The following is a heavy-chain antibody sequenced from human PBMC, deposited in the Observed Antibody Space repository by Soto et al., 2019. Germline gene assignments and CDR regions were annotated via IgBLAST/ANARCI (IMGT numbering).Heavy chain of an antibody. CDR3: ASRVTISGMDV. V-gene: IGHV3-30-3*01. J-gene: IGHJ6*02. Sequence: PGGSLTLSCAASGFTFSSYAMHWVRQAPGKGLEWVAVISYDGSNKYYADSVKGRFTISRDNSKNTLYLQMNSLRAEDTAVYYCASRVTISGMDVWGQGTTVPVSS. CDR1: GFTFSSYA. CDR2: ISYDGSNK. D-gene: IGHD3-10*01.